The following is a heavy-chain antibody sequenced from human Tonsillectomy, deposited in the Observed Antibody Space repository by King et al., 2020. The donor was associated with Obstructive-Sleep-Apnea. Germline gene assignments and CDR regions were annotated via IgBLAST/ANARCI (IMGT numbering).Heavy chain of an antibody. CDR1: GGSISSYY. J-gene: IGHJ3*02. Sequence: VQLQESGPGLVKPSETLSLTCTVSGGSISSYYWSWIRQPPGKGLEWIGYIYYSGSTNHNPSLKSRVTISVDTSKNQFSLKLSSVTAADTAVYYCARVHDSSGNHLDALDIWGQGTMVTVSS. CDR2: IYYSGST. D-gene: IGHD3-22*01. V-gene: IGHV4-59*08. CDR3: ARVHDSSGNHLDALDI.